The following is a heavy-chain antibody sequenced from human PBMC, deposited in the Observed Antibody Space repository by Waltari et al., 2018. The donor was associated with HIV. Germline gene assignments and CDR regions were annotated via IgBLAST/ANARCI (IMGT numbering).Heavy chain of an antibody. CDR3: ARGQGRWLQSYFDY. CDR1: GGSSSGYY. V-gene: IGHV4-34*01. Sequence: QVQLQQWGAGLLKPSETLSLTCAVNGGSSSGYYWGWTRQPPGKGLEWIGESNHSGSTNYNPSLKSRVTISVDTSKNQFSLKLSSVTAADTAVYYCARGQGRWLQSYFDYWGQGTLVTVSS. D-gene: IGHD5-12*01. CDR2: SNHSGST. J-gene: IGHJ4*02.